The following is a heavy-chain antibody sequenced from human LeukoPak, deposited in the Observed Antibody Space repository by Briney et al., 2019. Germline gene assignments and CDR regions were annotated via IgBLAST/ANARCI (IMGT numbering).Heavy chain of an antibody. J-gene: IGHJ3*02. D-gene: IGHD3-22*01. CDR3: ARVLISYYYDSSGYYSGAFDI. CDR1: GFTFSNYA. CDR2: ISYDGSQK. V-gene: IGHV3-30*04. Sequence: GRSLRLSCAASGFTFSNYAMHWVRQAPGKGLEWVAVISYDGSQKYHADSVKGRFTISRDNAKNSLYLQMNSLRAEDTAVYYCARVLISYYYDSSGYYSGAFDIWGQGTMVTVSS.